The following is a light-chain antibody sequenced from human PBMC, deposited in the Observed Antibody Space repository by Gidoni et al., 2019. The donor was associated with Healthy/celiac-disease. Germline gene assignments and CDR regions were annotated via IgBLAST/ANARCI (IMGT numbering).Light chain of an antibody. CDR3: QQYDNLPWT. J-gene: IGKJ1*01. V-gene: IGKV1-33*01. Sequence: IHMTQSPSSLSASVGDRVTITCQASQDISNYLNWYQQKPGKAPKLLIYDASNLETGVPSRFSGSGSGTDFTFTISSLKPEDIATYYCQQYDNLPWTFGQGTKVEIK. CDR2: DAS. CDR1: QDISNY.